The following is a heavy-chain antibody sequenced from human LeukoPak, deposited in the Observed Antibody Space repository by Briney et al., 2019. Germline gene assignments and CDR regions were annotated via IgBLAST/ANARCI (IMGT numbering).Heavy chain of an antibody. CDR2: ISRASESI. CDR1: GFTFNTYS. CDR3: ARELVPLYGSGSYGVDY. D-gene: IGHD3-10*01. Sequence: SGGSLRLSCAASGFTFNTYSMSWVRQAPGKGLEWVSIISRASESIFYADSVKGRFTISRDNAKNSLYLQMNGLRAEDTAVYYCARELVPLYGSGSYGVDYWGQGTLVTVSS. V-gene: IGHV3-21*04. J-gene: IGHJ4*02.